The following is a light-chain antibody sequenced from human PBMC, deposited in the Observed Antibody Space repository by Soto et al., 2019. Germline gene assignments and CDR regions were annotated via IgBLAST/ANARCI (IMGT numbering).Light chain of an antibody. J-gene: IGKJ1*01. CDR2: AAS. Sequence: AIQMTQSPSSLSASVGDRVTITCRASQGSRNDLGWYQQKPGKAPKLLIYAASSLQSGVPSRFSGRGSGTDFTLTISSRQPEDFATYYCLQDYNYPRTFGQGTKVEIK. V-gene: IGKV1-6*01. CDR1: QGSRND. CDR3: LQDYNYPRT.